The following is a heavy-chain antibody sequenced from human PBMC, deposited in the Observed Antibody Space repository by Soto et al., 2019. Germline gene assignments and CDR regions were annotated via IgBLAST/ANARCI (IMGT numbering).Heavy chain of an antibody. V-gene: IGHV3-21*01. CDR3: ARDGAYCSGTGCRDYFHYMDV. J-gene: IGHJ6*03. CDR1: GFSFSDYS. Sequence: EVQLVESGGGLVKPGGSLRLSCAASGFSFSDYSMNWVRQAPGKGLEWVSSISGSTSYIYYADSRKGRFTVSRDHAEKSLYLQMNSLRAEETAVYYCARDGAYCSGTGCRDYFHYMDVWGKGTTGTVSS. D-gene: IGHD2-2*01. CDR2: ISGSTSYI.